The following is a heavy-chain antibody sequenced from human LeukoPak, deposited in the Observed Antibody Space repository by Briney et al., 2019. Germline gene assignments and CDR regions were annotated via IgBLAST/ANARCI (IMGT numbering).Heavy chain of an antibody. Sequence: GGSLRLSCAASGFTFSIYWMSWVRQAPGKGLEWVANIKQDGSNKYYADSVKGRFTISRDNSKNTLYLQMNSLRAEDTAVYYCAKDPILMGGGLLDYWGQGTLVTVSS. CDR1: GFTFSIYW. CDR2: IKQDGSNK. CDR3: AKDPILMGGGLLDY. D-gene: IGHD1-26*01. J-gene: IGHJ4*02. V-gene: IGHV3-7*03.